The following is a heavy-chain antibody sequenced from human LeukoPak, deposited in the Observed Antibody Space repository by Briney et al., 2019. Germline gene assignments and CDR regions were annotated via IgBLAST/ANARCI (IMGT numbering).Heavy chain of an antibody. V-gene: IGHV4-59*08. J-gene: IGHJ6*03. D-gene: IGHD3-3*01. CDR2: IYYSGST. CDR1: GGSISSYY. CDR3: ARAGYYDFWSGGSYYMDV. Sequence: KSSETLSLTCTVSGGSISSYYWSWIRQPPGKGLEWIGYIYYSGSTNYNPSLKSRVTISVDTSKNQFSLKLTSVTAADTAVYYCARAGYYDFWSGGSYYMDVWGKGTTVTVSS.